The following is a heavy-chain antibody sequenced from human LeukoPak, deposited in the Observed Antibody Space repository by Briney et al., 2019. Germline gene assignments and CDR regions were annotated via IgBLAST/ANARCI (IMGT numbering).Heavy chain of an antibody. V-gene: IGHV1-69*06. Sequence: ASVKVSCKASGGTFSSYAISWVRQAPGQGLEWMGGIIPIFGTANYAQKFQGRVTMTADTSTSTVYMELRSLRTDDTAVYYCARDWNCTNGICDDCFDPWGQGTLVTVSS. J-gene: IGHJ5*02. CDR3: ARDWNCTNGICDDCFDP. CDR1: GGTFSSYA. CDR2: IIPIFGTA. D-gene: IGHD2-8*01.